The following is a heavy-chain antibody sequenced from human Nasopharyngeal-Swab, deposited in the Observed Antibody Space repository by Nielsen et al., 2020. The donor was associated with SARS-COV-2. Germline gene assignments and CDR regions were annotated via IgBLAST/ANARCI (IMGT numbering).Heavy chain of an antibody. CDR2: INHRGNT. J-gene: IGHJ4*02. D-gene: IGHD3-9*01. V-gene: IGHV4-38-2*02. CDR3: VRLYYDLLTGYFSVGGNFDY. Sequence: SETLSLTCNVSGFSIISNHYWGWIRQSPGKWLEWIATINHRGNTYYNPSLESRVTISADTSKDHFFLRVTSVTAADTAVYYCVRLYYDLLTGYFSVGGNFDYWGPGTLVTVSS. CDR1: GFSIISNHY.